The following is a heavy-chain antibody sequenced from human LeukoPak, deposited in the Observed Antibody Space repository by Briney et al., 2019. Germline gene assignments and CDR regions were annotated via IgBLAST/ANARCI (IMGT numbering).Heavy chain of an antibody. CDR2: INHSGST. V-gene: IGHV4-34*01. CDR3: ARVMDGDYGPVDY. J-gene: IGHJ4*02. CDR1: GGSFSGYY. D-gene: IGHD4-17*01. Sequence: SETLSLTCAVYGGSFSGYYWSWIRQPPGKGLEWIGEINHSGSTNYNPSLKSRVTISVDTSKNQFSLKLSSVTAADTAVYYCARVMDGDYGPVDYWGQGTLVTVSS.